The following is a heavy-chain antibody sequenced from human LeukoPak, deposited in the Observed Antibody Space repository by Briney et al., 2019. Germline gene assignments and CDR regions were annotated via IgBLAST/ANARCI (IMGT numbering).Heavy chain of an antibody. CDR2: IYSGGST. CDR3: AREYYYDSSGYFS. V-gene: IGHV3-53*01. D-gene: IGHD3-22*01. J-gene: IGHJ5*02. Sequence: GGSLRLSCAASGFTVSSNYTSWVRQAPGKGLEWVSVIYSGGSTYYADSVKGRFTISRDNSKNTLYLQMNSLRAEDTAVYYCAREYYYDSSGYFSWGQGTLVTVSS. CDR1: GFTVSSNY.